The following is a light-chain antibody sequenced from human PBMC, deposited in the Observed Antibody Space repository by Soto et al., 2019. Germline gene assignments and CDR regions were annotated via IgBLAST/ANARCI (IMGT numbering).Light chain of an antibody. CDR3: CSYADSSTYV. Sequence: QSALTQPASVSGSPGQSITISCTGTSSDVGSYNLVSWYQQHPGKAPKLMIYEDSKRPSGVSNRFSGSKSGNTASLTISGLQTEDEADYYCCSYADSSTYVF. CDR2: EDS. CDR1: SSDVGSYNL. J-gene: IGLJ1*01. V-gene: IGLV2-23*01.